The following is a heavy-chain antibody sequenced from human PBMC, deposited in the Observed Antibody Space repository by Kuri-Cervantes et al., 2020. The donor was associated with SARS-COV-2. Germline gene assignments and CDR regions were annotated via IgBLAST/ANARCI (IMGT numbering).Heavy chain of an antibody. CDR2: IIPFFGTA. CDR3: ARESGRTFYDSSAYLGEPRYYYYMDV. J-gene: IGHJ6*03. CDR1: GGTFSSYA. D-gene: IGHD3-22*01. V-gene: IGHV1-69*06. Sequence: SVKVSCKASGGTFSSYAISWVREAPGQGLEWMGRIIPFFGTAHYAQKFQGRVTISADKSTSTAYMELSSLRSEDTAVYYCARESGRTFYDSSAYLGEPRYYYYMDVWGKGTTVTVSS.